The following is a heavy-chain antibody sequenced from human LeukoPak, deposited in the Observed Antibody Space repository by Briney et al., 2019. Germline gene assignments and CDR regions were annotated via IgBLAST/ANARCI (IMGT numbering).Heavy chain of an antibody. V-gene: IGHV3-48*03. CDR3: ARTPTYYDILNDYPYYFDY. Sequence: PGVSLRLSCVASGFTFSSFQMNWVRQAPGKGREGVSYISSSGSIMFYADSVKGRFTISRDNAKNSLYLHMNSLRAEDTAVYYCARTPTYYDILNDYPYYFDYWGQGTLVTVSS. D-gene: IGHD3-9*01. CDR1: GFTFSSFQ. CDR2: ISSSGSIM. J-gene: IGHJ4*02.